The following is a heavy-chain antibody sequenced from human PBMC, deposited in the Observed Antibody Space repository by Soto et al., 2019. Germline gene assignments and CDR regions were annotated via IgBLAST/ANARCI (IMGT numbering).Heavy chain of an antibody. CDR1: GFTFSSYA. V-gene: IGHV3-30-3*01. Sequence: GGSLRLSCAASGFTFSSYAMHWVRQAPGKGLEWVADISYDGSNKYYADSVKGRFTISRDNPKNSLYLQMNNLRAEDTAVYYCGRDMDVWDKGTTVTVSS. CDR3: GRDMDV. J-gene: IGHJ6*03. CDR2: ISYDGSNK.